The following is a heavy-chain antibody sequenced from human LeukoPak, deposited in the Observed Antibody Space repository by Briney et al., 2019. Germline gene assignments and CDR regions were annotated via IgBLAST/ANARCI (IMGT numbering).Heavy chain of an antibody. D-gene: IGHD1-1*01. CDR2: VNSDGSST. CDR3: PQLVFGY. Sequence: GGSLRLSCTASGFSFSTYWMHWVRHAPGKGLEWVSYVNSDGSSTVYADSVKGRFTISRDNAKNTLYLQMNSLRDEDTAVYYCPQLVFGYWGQGSEVTVSS. J-gene: IGHJ4*02. CDR1: GFSFSTYW. V-gene: IGHV3-74*01.